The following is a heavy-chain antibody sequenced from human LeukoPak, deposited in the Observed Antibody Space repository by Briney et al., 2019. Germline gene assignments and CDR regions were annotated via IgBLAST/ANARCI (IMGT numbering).Heavy chain of an antibody. CDR1: GYTFTSNG. V-gene: IGHV1-18*01. CDR3: AREHSGSSRALDV. D-gene: IGHD1-26*01. Sequence: ASVKVSCTASGYTFTSNGITWVRQAPGQGLEWMGWISAYNDKTNYAQKFQGRITMTTDTSTSTAYMELRSLRSDDTAVYYCAREHSGSSRALDVGGQGTMVTVSS. CDR2: ISAYNDKT. J-gene: IGHJ3*01.